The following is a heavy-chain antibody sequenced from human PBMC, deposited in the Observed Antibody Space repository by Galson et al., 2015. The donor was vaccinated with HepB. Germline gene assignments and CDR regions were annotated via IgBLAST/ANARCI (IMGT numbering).Heavy chain of an antibody. Sequence: SVKVSCKASGYPFTKYYMHWVRQAPGQGLEWMGVINASGGSTSYAQKFQGRVTMTRDTSTNTVFMELSGLTSEDTAVYYCARDGKAGATFVPWNWFDPWGQGTLVSASA. J-gene: IGHJ5*02. V-gene: IGHV1-46*01. D-gene: IGHD1-26*01. CDR2: INASGGST. CDR3: ARDGKAGATFVPWNWFDP. CDR1: GYPFTKYY.